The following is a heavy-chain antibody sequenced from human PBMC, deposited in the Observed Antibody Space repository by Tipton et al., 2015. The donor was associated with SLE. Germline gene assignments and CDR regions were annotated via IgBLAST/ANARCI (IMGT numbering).Heavy chain of an antibody. V-gene: IGHV4-39*07. CDR3: ARGDHPLPWFDP. CDR1: GGSISSSSYY. CDR2: IYYSGST. Sequence: TLSLTCTVSGGSISSSSYYWGWIRQPPGKGLEWIGSIYYSGSTNYNPSLKSRVTISVDTSKNQFSLKLSSVTAADTAVYYCARGDHPLPWFDPWGQGTLVTVSS. J-gene: IGHJ5*02.